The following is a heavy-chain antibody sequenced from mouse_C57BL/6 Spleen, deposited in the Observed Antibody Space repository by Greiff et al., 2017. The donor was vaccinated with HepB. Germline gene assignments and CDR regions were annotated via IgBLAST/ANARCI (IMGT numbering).Heavy chain of an antibody. Sequence: EVKLEESGGGLVKPGGSLKLSCAASGFTFSDYGMHWVRQAPEKGLEWVAYISSGSSTIYYADTVKGRFTISRDNAKNTLFLQMTSLRSEDTAMYYCASPYYDYEDWFAYWGQGTLVTVSA. CDR3: ASPYYDYEDWFAY. D-gene: IGHD2-4*01. V-gene: IGHV5-17*01. CDR2: ISSGSSTI. CDR1: GFTFSDYG. J-gene: IGHJ3*01.